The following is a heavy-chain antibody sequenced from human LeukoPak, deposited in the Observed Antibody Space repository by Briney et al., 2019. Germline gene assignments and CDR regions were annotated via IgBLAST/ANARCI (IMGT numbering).Heavy chain of an antibody. J-gene: IGHJ4*02. D-gene: IGHD5-12*01. Sequence: GGSLRLSCAASGFTFNDYAMHWVRQAPGKGLEWVSGISWNSDSIAYADSVKGRFTISRDNAKNSLYLHMNSLRADDTALYYCAKDAYSGYDYSGYFDYWGQGTLVTVSS. CDR2: ISWNSDSI. CDR1: GFTFNDYA. CDR3: AKDAYSGYDYSGYFDY. V-gene: IGHV3-9*01.